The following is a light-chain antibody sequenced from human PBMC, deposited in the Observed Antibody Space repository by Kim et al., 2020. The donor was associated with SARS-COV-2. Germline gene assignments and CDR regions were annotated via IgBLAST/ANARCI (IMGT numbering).Light chain of an antibody. J-gene: IGLJ3*02. Sequence: SAGQTARITCAGSVLEENFADWYQQKPGQAPAWVIYEDSERYPGIPDRFSGSTSGNTATLTISRVLTEDEADYYCLSGDEDNWVFGGGTQLTVL. CDR2: EDS. CDR3: LSGDEDNWV. V-gene: IGLV3-22*01. CDR1: VLEENF.